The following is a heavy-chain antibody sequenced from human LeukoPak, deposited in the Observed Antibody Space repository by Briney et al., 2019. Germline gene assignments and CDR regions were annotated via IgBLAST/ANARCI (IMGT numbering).Heavy chain of an antibody. V-gene: IGHV3-30*04. CDR2: ISYDGTNK. J-gene: IGHJ6*03. CDR1: GFTFPNYS. CDR3: ARDPYSGNYGNDYYYYMDV. D-gene: IGHD1-26*01. Sequence: GGSLRLSCAASGFTFPNYSMHWVRQAPGKGLEWVALISYDGTNKYYADSVKGRFTISRDNSRNTLYLQMDSLGPEDTAVYYCARDPYSGNYGNDYYYYMDVWGKGTTVTISS.